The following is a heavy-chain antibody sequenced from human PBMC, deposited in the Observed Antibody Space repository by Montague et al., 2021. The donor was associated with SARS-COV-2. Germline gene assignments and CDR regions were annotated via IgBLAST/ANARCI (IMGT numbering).Heavy chain of an antibody. CDR1: GGSISSSSYY. CDR2: IDYTGST. V-gene: IGHV4-39*07. CDR3: ARDTRIAMLVVVTRYGLDV. J-gene: IGHJ6*02. D-gene: IGHD3-22*01. Sequence: SETLSLTCTVSGGSISSSSYYWGWIRQPPGKGLEWIESIDYTGSTYYXXXLKSRVTISVDTSKNQFSLKLSSVTAADTAVYYCARDTRIAMLVVVTRYGLDVWGQGTTVTVSS.